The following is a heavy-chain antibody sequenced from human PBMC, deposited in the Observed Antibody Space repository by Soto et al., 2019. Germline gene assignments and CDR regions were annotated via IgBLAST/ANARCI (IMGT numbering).Heavy chain of an antibody. CDR1: GCTFSSYY. D-gene: IGHD1-26*01. Sequence: QVQLVQSGAEVKKPGSSVKVSCKASGCTFSSYYINWVRQAPGQGLEWMGEIIPIFGTANYAQKFQGRVTITADESTSTAYMERSSLRSEDTAVYDCARDGGRHSGGVDSWGQGTLVTVCS. V-gene: IGHV1-69*01. CDR2: IIPIFGTA. J-gene: IGHJ4*02. CDR3: ARDGGRHSGGVDS.